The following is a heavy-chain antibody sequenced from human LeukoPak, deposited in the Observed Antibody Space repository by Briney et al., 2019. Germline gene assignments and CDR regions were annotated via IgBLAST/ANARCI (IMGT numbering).Heavy chain of an antibody. D-gene: IGHD3-10*01. CDR1: GGSISSSNW. J-gene: IGHJ4*02. Sequence: SGTLSLTCAVSGGSISSSNWWSWVRQPPGKGLEWIGEIYHSGSTNYNPSLKSRVTISVDKSKNQFSLKLSSVTAADTAVYYCARDRYYGSGSYLYWGQGTLVTVSS. CDR2: IYHSGST. V-gene: IGHV4-4*02. CDR3: ARDRYYGSGSYLY.